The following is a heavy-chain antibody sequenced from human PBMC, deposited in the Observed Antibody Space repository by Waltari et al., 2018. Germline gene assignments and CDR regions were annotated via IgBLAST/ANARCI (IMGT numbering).Heavy chain of an antibody. V-gene: IGHV3-30*18. J-gene: IGHJ1*01. CDR2: ISYDGTNT. Sequence: QVHLVESGGDVVQPGRSVRLSCTASGSIFSDYAMHWVRQAPGKGLEWVALISYDGTNTRYATSVEGRFTISRDNTKNTLYLQMDSLRLDDTAFYYCAKDDYGDEYFQHWGQGTLLTVSS. CDR1: GSIFSDYA. D-gene: IGHD4-17*01. CDR3: AKDDYGDEYFQH.